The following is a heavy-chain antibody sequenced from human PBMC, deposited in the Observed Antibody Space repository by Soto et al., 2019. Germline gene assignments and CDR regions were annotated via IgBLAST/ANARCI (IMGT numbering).Heavy chain of an antibody. J-gene: IGHJ6*03. CDR3: ARPISSPDYYYMDV. CDR1: GYTFTSYD. Sequence: ASVKVSCKASGYTFTSYDINWVRQATGQGLEGMGWMNPNSGNTGYAQKFQGRVSMTRNTSISTAYMELSSLRSEDTDVYYCARPISSPDYYYMDVWGQGTTVTVSS. V-gene: IGHV1-8*01. CDR2: MNPNSGNT.